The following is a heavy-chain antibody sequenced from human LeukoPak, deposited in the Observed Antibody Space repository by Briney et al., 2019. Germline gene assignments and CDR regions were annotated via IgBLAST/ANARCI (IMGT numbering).Heavy chain of an antibody. CDR1: GFTFSSYW. V-gene: IGHV3-7*01. D-gene: IGHD6-13*01. Sequence: GGSLRLSCAASGFTFSSYWMTWVRQAPGQGLEWVAIIKQDGSEKYYLDIVRGRFTISRDNAKNALYLQMNSLRAEDTAVYYCARDFEGKKGLAAAGTDYWGQGTLVTVSS. CDR2: IKQDGSEK. CDR3: ARDFEGKKGLAAAGTDY. J-gene: IGHJ4*02.